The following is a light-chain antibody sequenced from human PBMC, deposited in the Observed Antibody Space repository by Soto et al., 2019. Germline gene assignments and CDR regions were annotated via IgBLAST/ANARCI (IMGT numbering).Light chain of an antibody. CDR3: QQFSSYPLT. J-gene: IGKJ4*01. V-gene: IGKV3-20*01. Sequence: EILLTQSPGTLSLSPLEIATIAFKASQSVSSSYLAWYQQKPGQAPRLLIYGASSRATGIPVRFSGSGSGADYTLTISSLEPEDFAVYYCQQFSSYPLTFGGGTKV. CDR2: GAS. CDR1: QSVSSSY.